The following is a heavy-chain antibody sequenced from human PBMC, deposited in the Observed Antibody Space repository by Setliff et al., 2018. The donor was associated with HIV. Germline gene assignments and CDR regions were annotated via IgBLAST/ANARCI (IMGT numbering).Heavy chain of an antibody. CDR1: GFTFTSYW. D-gene: IGHD5-18*01. V-gene: IGHV3-7*01. CDR2: INQDGNEK. Sequence: LRLSCAASGFTFTSYWMIWVRQAPGKGLEWVANINQDGNEKNYVDSVKGRFTISRDNTKNSLYLQMDSLRAEDTTVYYAARKLQPGYGMGVWGQGTTVTVSS. CDR3: ARKLQPGYGMGV. J-gene: IGHJ6*02.